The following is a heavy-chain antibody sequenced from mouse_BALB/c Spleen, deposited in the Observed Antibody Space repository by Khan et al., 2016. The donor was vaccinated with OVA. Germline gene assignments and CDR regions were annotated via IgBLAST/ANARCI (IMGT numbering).Heavy chain of an antibody. CDR3: ARRTTGYAMDY. CDR1: GYTFTSHT. Sequence: VKLQESGAELARPGASVKMSCKASGYTFTSHTMHWVKQSPGQGLEWIGYINPRSGYSNYNQKFNDKATLTADKSSSTAYMQLSSLTSEDSAVYYCARRTTGYAMDYWGQGTSVTVSS. D-gene: IGHD2-14*01. CDR2: INPRSGYS. J-gene: IGHJ4*01. V-gene: IGHV1-4*01.